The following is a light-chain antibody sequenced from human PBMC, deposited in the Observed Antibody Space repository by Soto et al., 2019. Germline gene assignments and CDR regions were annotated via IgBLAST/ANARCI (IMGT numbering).Light chain of an antibody. Sequence: TQSPSSLYASVGDRLTITCRAVQSVSSSYLAWYQQKPGQAPRLLIYGASSRATGIPDRFSGSGSGTDFTLTISRLEPEDFAVYYCQQYGSSPPITFGQGTRLEIK. J-gene: IGKJ5*01. CDR1: QSVSSSY. CDR3: QQYGSSPPIT. CDR2: GAS. V-gene: IGKV3-20*01.